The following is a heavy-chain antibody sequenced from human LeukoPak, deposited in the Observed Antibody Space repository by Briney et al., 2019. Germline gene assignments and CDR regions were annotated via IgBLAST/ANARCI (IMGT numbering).Heavy chain of an antibody. CDR1: GGSISSGSYY. J-gene: IGHJ6*03. Sequence: PSETLSLTCTVSGGSISSGSYYWSWIRQPAGKRLEWIGHIYRSGSTNYNPSLKSRVAISVDTSKNQFSLKLSSVTAADTAVYYCARVHPERDDYGDYYYYYYMDVWGKGTTVTVSS. CDR2: IYRSGST. V-gene: IGHV4-61*10. D-gene: IGHD4-17*01. CDR3: ARVHPERDDYGDYYYYYYMDV.